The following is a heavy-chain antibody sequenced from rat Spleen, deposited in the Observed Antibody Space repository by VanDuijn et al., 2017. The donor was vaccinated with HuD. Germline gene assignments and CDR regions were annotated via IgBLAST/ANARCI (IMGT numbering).Heavy chain of an antibody. CDR3: ARLGTEGIGNWFTY. CDR2: VSHDGVNT. CDR1: GFTYSNYY. D-gene: IGHD1-11*01. J-gene: IGHJ3*01. Sequence: EVQLVETGGGLVQPGRSLKLSCAASGFTYSNYYMAWVRQAPTKGLEWVASVSHDGVNTYYPDSVKGRFTISRANSENTVYLQMNSLRSEDKATYYCARLGTEGIGNWFTYWGQGTLVTVSS. V-gene: IGHV5-25*01.